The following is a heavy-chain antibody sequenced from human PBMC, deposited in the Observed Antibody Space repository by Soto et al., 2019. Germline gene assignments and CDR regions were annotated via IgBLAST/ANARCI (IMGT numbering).Heavy chain of an antibody. CDR3: ASGEKVYGSHYDY. V-gene: IGHV1-69*01. J-gene: IGHJ4*02. CDR2: ITPIFGTA. D-gene: IGHD3-10*01. CDR1: TFSSYA. Sequence: TFSSYAISWVRHAPGQGLEWMRGITPIFGTANYAQKFQGSVTITADEFTSTAYMELSSLRSEDTAVYYGASGEKVYGSHYDYRAQGGLVTVSS.